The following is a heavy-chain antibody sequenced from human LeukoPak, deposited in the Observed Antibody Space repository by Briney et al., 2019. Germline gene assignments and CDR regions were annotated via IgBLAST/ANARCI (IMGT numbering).Heavy chain of an antibody. CDR2: TYYRAKLYN. D-gene: IGHD3-22*01. J-gene: IGHJ5*02. CDR1: GHSVSSNTAG. CDR3: ARASVYYDRSGPSDWFDP. Sequence: SQTLSLTCAMTGHSVSSNTAGWNWIRQSPSRGLEWLVRTYYRAKLYNDYEVSVKSLITINPDTSNNQFSQHLNPVTAANTAVYYCARASVYYDRSGPSDWFDPWGQGTLVTVSS. V-gene: IGHV6-1*01.